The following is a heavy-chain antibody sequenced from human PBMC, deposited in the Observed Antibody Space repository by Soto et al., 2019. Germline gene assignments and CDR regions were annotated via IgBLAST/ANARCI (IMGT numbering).Heavy chain of an antibody. CDR1: GYTFTSYA. V-gene: IGHV1-3*01. J-gene: IGHJ4*02. CDR2: INAGNGDT. CDR3: ARTGHSGSYAY. D-gene: IGHD3-22*01. Sequence: GASVKVSCKASGYTFTSYAMHWVRQAPGQRLEWMGWINAGNGDTKYSENFQGRVTITRDTSASTVYLDLSSLSSEDTAFYYCARTGHSGSYAYWGQGTLVTVSS.